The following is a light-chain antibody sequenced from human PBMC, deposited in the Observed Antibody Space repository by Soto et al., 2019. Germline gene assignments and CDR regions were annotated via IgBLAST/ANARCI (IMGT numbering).Light chain of an antibody. CDR2: YDS. CDR1: NIGSKS. Sequence: SYELTQPPSVSVAPGKTVRITCGGNNIGSKSVHWYQQKPGQAPVLVIYYDSDRPSGIPERSSGSNSGNTATLTISRVEAGDEADYYCQVWDSSSDHVVFGGGTKLTVL. J-gene: IGLJ2*01. V-gene: IGLV3-21*04. CDR3: QVWDSSSDHVV.